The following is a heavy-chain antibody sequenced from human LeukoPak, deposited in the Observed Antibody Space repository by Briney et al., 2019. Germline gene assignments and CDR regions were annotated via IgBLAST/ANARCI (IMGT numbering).Heavy chain of an antibody. CDR2: ISAYNGNT. Sequence: ASVKVSCKASGYTFTSYGIIWVRQAPGQGLEWMGWISAYNGNTNYAQKLQGRVTMTTDTSTSTAYMELRSLRAEDTAVYYCAKSGDRYTFDYWGQGTLVTVSS. CDR1: GYTFTSYG. D-gene: IGHD1-1*01. J-gene: IGHJ4*02. CDR3: AKSGDRYTFDY. V-gene: IGHV1-18*01.